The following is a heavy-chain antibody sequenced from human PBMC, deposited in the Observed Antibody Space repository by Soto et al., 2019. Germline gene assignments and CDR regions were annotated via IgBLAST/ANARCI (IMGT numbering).Heavy chain of an antibody. J-gene: IGHJ4*02. CDR2: ISYDGINK. V-gene: IGHV3-30-3*01. Sequence: QVQLVESGGGVVQPGRSLRLSCAASGFTFSSYAMHWVRQAPGKGLEWVAVISYDGINKYYADSVKGRFTISRDNSKNTLYLQMNSLRAEDTAVYYCARAGYGGTYYFDYWGQGTLVTVSS. D-gene: IGHD4-17*01. CDR3: ARAGYGGTYYFDY. CDR1: GFTFSSYA.